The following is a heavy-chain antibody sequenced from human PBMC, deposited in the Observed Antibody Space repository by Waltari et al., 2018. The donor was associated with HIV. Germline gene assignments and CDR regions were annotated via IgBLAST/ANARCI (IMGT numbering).Heavy chain of an antibody. CDR3: ARALPSKDIVVVVAATPRYYYGMDV. V-gene: IGHV1-69*06. CDR1: GGTFSSYA. J-gene: IGHJ6*02. D-gene: IGHD2-15*01. CDR2: IIPIFGTA. Sequence: QVQLAQSGAEVKKPGSSVKVSCKASGGTFSSYAISWVRQAPGQGLEWMGGIIPIFGTANYAQKFQGRVTITADKYTSTAYMELSSLRSEDTAVYYCARALPSKDIVVVVAATPRYYYGMDVWGQGTTVTVSS.